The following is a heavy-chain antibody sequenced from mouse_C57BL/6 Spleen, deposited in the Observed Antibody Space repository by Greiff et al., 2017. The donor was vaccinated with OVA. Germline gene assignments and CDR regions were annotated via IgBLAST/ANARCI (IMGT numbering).Heavy chain of an antibody. CDR1: GFTFSDYY. V-gene: IGHV5-16*01. D-gene: IGHD1-1*01. CDR2: INYDGSST. Sequence: EVNVVESEGGLVQPGSSMKLSCTASGFTFSDYYMAWVRQVPEKGLEWVANINYDGSSTYYLDSLKSRFIISRDNAKNILYLQMSSLKSEDTATYYCAREPSSFWYFDVWGTGTTVTVSS. CDR3: AREPSSFWYFDV. J-gene: IGHJ1*03.